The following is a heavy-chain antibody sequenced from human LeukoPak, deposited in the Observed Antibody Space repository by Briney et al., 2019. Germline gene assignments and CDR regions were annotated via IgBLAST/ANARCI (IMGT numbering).Heavy chain of an antibody. Sequence: PSETLSLTCTVSGGSISSYYWSWIRQPPGKGLEWIGYIYYSGSTNYNPTLKSRVTISVDTSKNQFSLKLSSVTAADPTVYYSARSATISWKPSRREYYFDYWGQGTLVTVSS. CDR1: GGSISSYY. CDR2: IYYSGST. CDR3: ARSATISWKPSRREYYFDY. V-gene: IGHV4-59*01. D-gene: IGHD1-26*01. J-gene: IGHJ4*02.